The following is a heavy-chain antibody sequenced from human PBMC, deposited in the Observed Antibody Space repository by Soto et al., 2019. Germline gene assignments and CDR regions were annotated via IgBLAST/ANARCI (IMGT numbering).Heavy chain of an antibody. J-gene: IGHJ6*02. CDR3: ARARQWLPTYYYYGMDV. CDR1: GGSFSGYY. D-gene: IGHD6-19*01. CDR2: INHSGST. V-gene: IGHV4-34*01. Sequence: SETLSLTCAVYGGSFSGYYWSWIRQPPGKGLEWIGEINHSGSTNYNPSLKSRVTISVDTSKNQFSLKLSSVTAADTAVYYCARARQWLPTYYYYGMDVWGQGTTVTVS.